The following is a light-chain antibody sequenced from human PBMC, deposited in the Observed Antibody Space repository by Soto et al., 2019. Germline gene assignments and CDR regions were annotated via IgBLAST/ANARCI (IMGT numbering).Light chain of an antibody. J-gene: IGKJ4*01. CDR2: GAF. CDR1: QSVSSSY. CDR3: QQYGSSPPLT. V-gene: IGKV3-20*01. Sequence: MVFTQPPGNLSFSPWQRCTLSFSSIQSVSSSYLAWYQQKPGQAPRLLIYGAFSRATGIPDRFSGSGSGTDFTLTISRLEPEDFAVYYCQQYGSSPPLTFGGGTEVDI.